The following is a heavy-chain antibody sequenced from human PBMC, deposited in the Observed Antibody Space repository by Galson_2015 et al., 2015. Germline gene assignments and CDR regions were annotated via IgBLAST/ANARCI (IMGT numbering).Heavy chain of an antibody. J-gene: IGHJ6*04. CDR3: ARDVSFWSVYSGCGV. V-gene: IGHV3-33*08. CDR1: GFIFSSYG. Sequence: SLRLSCAASGFIFSSYGMHWVRQAPGKGLEWVADIWYDGSNKYYADSVKGRFTISRDNSKNTLYLQMNSLRAEDTAVYYCARDVSFWSVYSGCGVSGNGTTVTVAS. D-gene: IGHD3-3*01. CDR2: IWYDGSNK.